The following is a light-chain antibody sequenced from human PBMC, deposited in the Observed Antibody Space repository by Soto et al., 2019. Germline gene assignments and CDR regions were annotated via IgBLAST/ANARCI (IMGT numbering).Light chain of an antibody. Sequence: DIVLPQSTGTLSLSPGERATLSCRASQSLSSSYLAWYQQKPGQAPRLLIYGASSRATGIPDRFSGSGSGTDFTLTISRLEPEDFAVYYCQQYGSSPGTFGQGTKVDI. J-gene: IGKJ1*01. CDR2: GAS. CDR3: QQYGSSPGT. V-gene: IGKV3-20*01. CDR1: QSLSSSY.